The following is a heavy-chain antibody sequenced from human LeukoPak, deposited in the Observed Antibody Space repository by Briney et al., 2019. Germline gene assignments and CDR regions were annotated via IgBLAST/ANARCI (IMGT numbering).Heavy chain of an antibody. CDR1: GGSISSYY. CDR2: IYYSGST. V-gene: IGHV4-59*01. CDR3: ASLDYGDYIRFDY. Sequence: SETLSLTCTVSGGSISSYYWSWIRQPPGKGLEWIRYIYYSGSTNYNPSLKSRVTISVDTSKNQFSLKLSSVTAADTAVYYCASLDYGDYIRFDYWGQGTLVTVSS. J-gene: IGHJ4*02. D-gene: IGHD4-17*01.